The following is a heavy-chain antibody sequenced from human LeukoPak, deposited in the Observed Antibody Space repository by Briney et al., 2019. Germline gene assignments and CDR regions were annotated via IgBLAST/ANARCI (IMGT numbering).Heavy chain of an antibody. V-gene: IGHV3-74*01. CDR2: INSDGSST. D-gene: IGHD6-6*01. J-gene: IGHJ6*02. Sequence: GGSLRLSCAASGFTFSSYWMHWVRQAPGKGLVWVSRINSDGSSTSYADSVKGRFTISRDNAKNTLYLQMNSLRAEDTAVYYCARVEGLKQLVFYYYYGMDVWGQGTTVTVSS. CDR1: GFTFSSYW. CDR3: ARVEGLKQLVFYYYYGMDV.